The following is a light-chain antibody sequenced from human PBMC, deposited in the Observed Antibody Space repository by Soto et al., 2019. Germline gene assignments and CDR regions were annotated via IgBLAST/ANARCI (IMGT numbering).Light chain of an antibody. Sequence: IHMTQSPSSLSSSIGDTVTIACRSSQTINTYLNWYQQKPGKAPKLLIYAASILQSGVPSRFSGSGSGKDLPLTINSLQREDFDTYYCKKSYRTNRKFGQGKKVDIK. CDR3: KKSYRTNRK. V-gene: IGKV1-39*01. CDR1: QTINTY. CDR2: AAS. J-gene: IGKJ1*01.